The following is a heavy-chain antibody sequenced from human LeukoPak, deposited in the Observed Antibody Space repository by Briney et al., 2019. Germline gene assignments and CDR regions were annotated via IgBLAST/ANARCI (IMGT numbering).Heavy chain of an antibody. CDR3: ARDFGGPGSYYMAGMDV. V-gene: IGHV1-69*04. CDR1: GGTFSSYA. CDR2: IIPILGIA. D-gene: IGHD3-10*01. Sequence: GSSVKVSCKASGGTFSSYAISWVRQAPGQGLEWMGRIIPILGIANYAQKFQGRVTITADKSTSTAYMELSSLRSEDTAVYYCARDFGGPGSYYMAGMDVWGQGTTVTVSS. J-gene: IGHJ6*02.